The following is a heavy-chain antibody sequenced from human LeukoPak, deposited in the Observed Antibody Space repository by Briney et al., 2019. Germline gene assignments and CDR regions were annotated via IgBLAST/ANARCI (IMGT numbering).Heavy chain of an antibody. V-gene: IGHV3-21*01. D-gene: IGHD3-22*01. CDR3: ARDFYDSSGYYYDY. Sequence: GGSLRLSCAASGFTVSRYSMNWVRQAPGKGLEWVSSISGSSIYKYYADSVKGRFTISRDNAKNSLYLQMNSLRAEDTAVYYCARDFYDSSGYYYDYWGQGTLVTVSS. CDR1: GFTVSRYS. J-gene: IGHJ4*02. CDR2: ISGSSIYK.